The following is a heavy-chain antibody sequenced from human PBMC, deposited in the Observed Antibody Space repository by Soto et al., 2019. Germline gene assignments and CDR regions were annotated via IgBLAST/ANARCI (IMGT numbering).Heavy chain of an antibody. CDR3: AREVYFWSGYSPGAFVF. D-gene: IGHD3-3*01. J-gene: IGHJ3*01. CDR2: ISAYNGNT. V-gene: IGHV1-18*01. CDR1: GYTFTSYG. Sequence: ASVKVSCKASGYTFTSYGISWVRQAPGQGLEWMGWISAYNGNTNYAQKLQGRVTMTTDTSTSTAYMELRSLRSDDTAVYYCAREVYFWSGYSPGAFVFWCPATMLT.